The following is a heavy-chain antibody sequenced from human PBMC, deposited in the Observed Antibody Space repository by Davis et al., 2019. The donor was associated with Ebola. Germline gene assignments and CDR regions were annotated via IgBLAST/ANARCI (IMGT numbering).Heavy chain of an antibody. V-gene: IGHV3-23*01. Sequence: PGGSLRLSCAGSGFTFSTYAMTWVRQAPGKGLEWVSRISGSGGDPHYADSVKGRFTISRDNSKTTLYLQMNSLRAEDTAVYYCARSGGDCYSRGDCYFQHWGQGTLVTVSS. CDR2: ISGSGGDP. CDR3: ARSGGDCYSRGDCYFQH. CDR1: GFTFSTYA. J-gene: IGHJ1*01. D-gene: IGHD2-21*02.